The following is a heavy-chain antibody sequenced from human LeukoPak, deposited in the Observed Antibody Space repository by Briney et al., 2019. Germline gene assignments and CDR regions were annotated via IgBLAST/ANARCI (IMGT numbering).Heavy chain of an antibody. D-gene: IGHD1-26*01. CDR1: GGSISSSSYY. V-gene: IGHV4-39*01. CDR3: ARHGEGRWELRRYYYYYVDV. J-gene: IGHJ6*03. CDR2: IYYSGST. Sequence: PSETLSLTCTVSGGSISSSSYYWGWIRQPPGKGLEWIGSIYYSGSTYYNPSLKSRVTISVDTSKNQFSLKLSSVTAADTAVYYYARHGEGRWELRRYYYYYVDVWGKGTTVTVSS.